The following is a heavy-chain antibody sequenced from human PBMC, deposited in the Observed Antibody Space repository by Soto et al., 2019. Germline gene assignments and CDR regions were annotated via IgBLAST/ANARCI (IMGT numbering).Heavy chain of an antibody. V-gene: IGHV1-46*03. CDR1: GYTFTSYY. J-gene: IGHJ4*02. CDR3: ARDRANYYGSGSYYKLDY. D-gene: IGHD3-10*01. CDR2: INPSGGST. Sequence: GASVKVSCKASGYTFTSYYMHWVRQAPGQGLEWMGIINPSGGSTSYAQKFQGRVTMTRDTSTSTVYMELSSLRSEDTAVYYCARDRANYYGSGSYYKLDYWGQGTLVTVSS.